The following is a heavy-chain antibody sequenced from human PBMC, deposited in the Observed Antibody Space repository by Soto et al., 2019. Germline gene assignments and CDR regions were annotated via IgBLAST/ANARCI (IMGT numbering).Heavy chain of an antibody. D-gene: IGHD3-10*01. Sequence: QVTLKESGPTLVKPTESLTLTCTFSGFSLATHGVGVGWIRQPPGEALEWLAVISWNDDNRYSPSLRSRITTAKDTSTNQVVLTMANMDPVDTATYYCARARLLWVGGYFDYWGQGILVTVS. CDR1: GFSLATHGVG. V-gene: IGHV2-5*01. J-gene: IGHJ4*02. CDR3: ARARLLWVGGYFDY. CDR2: ISWNDDN.